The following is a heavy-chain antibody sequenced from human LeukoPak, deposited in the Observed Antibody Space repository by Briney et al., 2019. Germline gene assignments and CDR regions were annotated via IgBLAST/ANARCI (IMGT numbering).Heavy chain of an antibody. D-gene: IGHD1-7*01. Sequence: GGSLRLSCAASGFSISSYELNWVRQAPGKGLEWVSHISSSGSTIWYADSVKGRFTISRDNAKNSLYLQMNSLRAEDTAVYYCARVELAPYYYYMDVWGKGTTVTVSS. J-gene: IGHJ6*03. CDR1: GFSISSYE. CDR2: ISSSGSTI. CDR3: ARVELAPYYYYMDV. V-gene: IGHV3-48*03.